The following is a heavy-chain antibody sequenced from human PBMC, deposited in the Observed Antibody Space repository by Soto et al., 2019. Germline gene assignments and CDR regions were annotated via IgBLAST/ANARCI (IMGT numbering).Heavy chain of an antibody. J-gene: IGHJ5*02. CDR2: IIPIFGTA. D-gene: IGHD2-15*01. Sequence: SVKVSCKASGGTFSSYAISWVRQAPGQGLEWMGGIIPIFGTANYAQRFQGRVTITADKSTSTAYMELSSLRSEDTAVYYCARGLQDIVVVVAATQGWFDPWGQGTLVTVSS. V-gene: IGHV1-69*06. CDR3: ARGLQDIVVVVAATQGWFDP. CDR1: GGTFSSYA.